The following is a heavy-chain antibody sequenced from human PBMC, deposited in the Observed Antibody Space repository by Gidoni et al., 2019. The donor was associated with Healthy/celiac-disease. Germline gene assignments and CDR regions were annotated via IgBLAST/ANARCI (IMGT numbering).Heavy chain of an antibody. CDR1: GFTFDDYA. Sequence: EVQLVESGGGLVQPGRSLRLSCAASGFTFDDYAMHWVRQAPGKGLEWVSGISWNSGSIGYADSVKGRFTISRDNAKNSLYLQMNSLRAEDTALYYCAKSYCSSTSCYWSDTHWFDPWGQGTLVTVSS. CDR2: ISWNSGSI. D-gene: IGHD2-2*01. CDR3: AKSYCSSTSCYWSDTHWFDP. V-gene: IGHV3-9*01. J-gene: IGHJ5*02.